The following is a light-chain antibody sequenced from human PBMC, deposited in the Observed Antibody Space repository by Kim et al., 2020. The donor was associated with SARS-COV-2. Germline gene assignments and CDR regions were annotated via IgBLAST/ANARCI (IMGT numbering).Light chain of an antibody. CDR3: AAWDDSLSGLYV. V-gene: IGLV1-47*01. CDR1: SSNIGSHY. Sequence: QLVLTRPPSASGTPGQRVTISCSGSSSNIGSHYVYWYQQLPGMAPKLLIFRNSQRPSGVPDRFSGSKSGTSASLAISGLRSEDEADYYCAAWDDSLSGLYVFGPGTKVTVL. CDR2: RNS. J-gene: IGLJ1*01.